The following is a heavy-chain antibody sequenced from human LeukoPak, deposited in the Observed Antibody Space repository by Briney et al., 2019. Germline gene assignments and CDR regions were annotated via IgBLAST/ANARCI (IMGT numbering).Heavy chain of an antibody. CDR2: ILYSGST. V-gene: IGHV4-39*07. Sequence: SETLSLTCTVSGGSISSSMYYWGWIRQPPGRGLEWIGNILYSGSTYYNPSLKSRVTISVDTSKNQFSLRLSSVTAADTAVYYCARRSGEPDNDAFDIWGQGTMVTVSS. CDR3: ARRSGEPDNDAFDI. CDR1: GGSISSSMYY. D-gene: IGHD1-14*01. J-gene: IGHJ3*02.